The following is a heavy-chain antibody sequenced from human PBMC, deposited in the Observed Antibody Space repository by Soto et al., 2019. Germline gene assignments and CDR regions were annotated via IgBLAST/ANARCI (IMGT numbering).Heavy chain of an antibody. CDR1: GGTFSSYA. Sequence: GASVKVSCKASGGTFSSYAISWVRQAPGQGLEWMGGIIPIFGTANYAQKFQGRVTITADESTSTAYMELSSLRSEDTAVYYCARGEVHRGYSYGFSDYYYGMDVWGQGTTVTVSS. J-gene: IGHJ6*02. CDR2: IIPIFGTA. CDR3: ARGEVHRGYSYGFSDYYYGMDV. D-gene: IGHD5-18*01. V-gene: IGHV1-69*13.